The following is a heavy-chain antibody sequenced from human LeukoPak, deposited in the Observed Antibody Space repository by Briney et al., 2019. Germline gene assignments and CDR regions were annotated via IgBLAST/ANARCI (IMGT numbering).Heavy chain of an antibody. CDR1: GGSISSGSYY. CDR2: IYTSGST. Sequence: SETLSLTCTVSGGSISSGSYYWSWIRQPAGKGLEWIGRIYTSGSTNYNPSLKSRVTISVDTSKNQFSLKLSSVTAADPAVYYCAVWFGELSDAFDIWGQGTMVTVSS. CDR3: AVWFGELSDAFDI. J-gene: IGHJ3*02. V-gene: IGHV4-61*02. D-gene: IGHD3-10*01.